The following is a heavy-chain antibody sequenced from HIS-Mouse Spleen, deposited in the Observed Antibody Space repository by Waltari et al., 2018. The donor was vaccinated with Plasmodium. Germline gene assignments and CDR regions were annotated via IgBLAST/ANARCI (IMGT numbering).Heavy chain of an antibody. V-gene: IGHV3-7*01. CDR3: ASSWYWYFDL. CDR2: IKQDGSEK. D-gene: IGHD6-13*01. CDR1: CYTFSSYW. Sequence: EVQLLASGGGWVQPGGSLRPSSAASCYTFSSYWMSWVRQAPGQGLEWVANIKQDGSEKYYVDSVKGRFTISRDNAKNSLYLQMNSLRAEDTAVYYCASSWYWYFDLWGRGTLVTVSS. J-gene: IGHJ2*01.